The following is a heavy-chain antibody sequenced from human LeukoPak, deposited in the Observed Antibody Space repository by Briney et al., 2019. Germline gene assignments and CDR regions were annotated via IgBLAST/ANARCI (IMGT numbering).Heavy chain of an antibody. CDR1: GGSISSGDYY. J-gene: IGHJ6*04. CDR2: IYYSVTT. D-gene: IGHD3-10*01. Sequence: SQTPSLTCTVSGGSISSGDYYWSWIRQPPGTGLEWIGYIYYSVTTNYNPSLKSRVTISADTSKNQFSLKLSSVTAADTAVYYCARDYYGSGSYYKHYYGMDVWGKGTTVTVSS. CDR3: ARDYYGSGSYYKHYYGMDV. V-gene: IGHV4-30-4*01.